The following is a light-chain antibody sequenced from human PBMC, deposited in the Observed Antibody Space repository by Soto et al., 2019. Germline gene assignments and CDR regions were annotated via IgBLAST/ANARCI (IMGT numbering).Light chain of an antibody. CDR1: SSDVGGYDF. CDR2: DVT. V-gene: IGLV2-11*01. J-gene: IGLJ3*02. Sequence: QSVLAQPRSVSGSPGQSVTLSCTGTSSDVGGYDFVSWYQQYPGKAPKLIIFDVTERTSGVPDRFSGSKSVNSASLTISGLQAEDEADYYCSSYAGSYILGVFGGGTKLTVL. CDR3: SSYAGSYILGV.